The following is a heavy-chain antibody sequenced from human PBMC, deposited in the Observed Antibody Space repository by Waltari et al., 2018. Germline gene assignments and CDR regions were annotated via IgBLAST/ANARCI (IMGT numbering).Heavy chain of an antibody. Sequence: QVQLVESGGGVVQPGGSLRLSCAASGFTFSAYGIPWVRQAPGKGLEWVALISYDGAIQYYADSVKGRFTISRDDSKNTLWLQMNSLRTEDTAVYYCARDSQTTYPPEGDYWGQGTLVTVSS. CDR1: GFTFSAYG. V-gene: IGHV3-30*19. CDR3: ARDSQTTYPPEGDY. CDR2: ISYDGAIQ. J-gene: IGHJ4*02.